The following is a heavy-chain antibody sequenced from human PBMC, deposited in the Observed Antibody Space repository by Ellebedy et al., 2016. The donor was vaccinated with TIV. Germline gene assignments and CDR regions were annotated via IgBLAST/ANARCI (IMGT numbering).Heavy chain of an antibody. J-gene: IGHJ6*02. Sequence: GESLKISCAASEFTFSDYTINWVRQAPGKGLEWVSSISGSGSDIQYADSVKGRFTISRDNGKNSVFLLMSSLRAEDTALYYCAREDDGDETNGFYYYYGMDVWGQGTSVTVSS. CDR2: ISGSGSDI. D-gene: IGHD7-27*01. V-gene: IGHV3-21*06. CDR3: AREDDGDETNGFYYYYGMDV. CDR1: EFTFSDYT.